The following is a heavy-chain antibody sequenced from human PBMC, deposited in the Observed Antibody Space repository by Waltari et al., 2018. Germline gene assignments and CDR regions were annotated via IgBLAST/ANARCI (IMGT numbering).Heavy chain of an antibody. CDR3: ARGIQLWGRGSWYFDN. CDR1: GYIFTNYA. D-gene: IGHD3-16*01. V-gene: IGHV7-4-1*02. CDR2: INTKTGNP. J-gene: IGHJ4*02. Sequence: QVQLVQSGSELKKPGASVKVSCKASGYIFTNYAMNWVRQAPGQGLEWMGWINTKTGNPTYAQGFRGRFVLSLDTSVSTASLQISSLKAEDTAVYYCARGIQLWGRGSWYFDNWGQGTLVTVSS.